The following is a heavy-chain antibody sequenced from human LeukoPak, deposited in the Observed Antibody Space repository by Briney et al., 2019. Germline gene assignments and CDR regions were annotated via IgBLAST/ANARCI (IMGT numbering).Heavy chain of an antibody. CDR3: AKVHFWSGSRVRKSNDAFDI. CDR2: IYSGGST. J-gene: IGHJ3*02. CDR1: GFTVSSNY. D-gene: IGHD3-3*02. V-gene: IGHV3-53*01. Sequence: PGGSLRLSCAASGFTVSSNYMSWVRQAPGKGLEWVSVIYSGGSTYYAESVKGRFTISRDNSKNTLFLQMNSLRAEDTAVYYCAKVHFWSGSRVRKSNDAFDIWGQGTMVTVSS.